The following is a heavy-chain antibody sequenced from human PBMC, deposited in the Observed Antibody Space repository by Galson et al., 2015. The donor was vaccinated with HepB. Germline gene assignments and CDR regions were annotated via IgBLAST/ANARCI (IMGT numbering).Heavy chain of an antibody. CDR3: ARGVYDFWGAYDVDY. CDR2: ISAYNGNT. CDR1: GYTLISYG. J-gene: IGHJ4*02. V-gene: IGHV1-18*04. D-gene: IGHD3-3*01. Sequence: SVKVSCKASGYTLISYGISWVRQAPGQGLEWMGWISAYNGNTNYAQKLQGRVTMTTDTSTSTAYMELRSLRSDDTAVYYCARGVYDFWGAYDVDYWGQVTLVTVSS.